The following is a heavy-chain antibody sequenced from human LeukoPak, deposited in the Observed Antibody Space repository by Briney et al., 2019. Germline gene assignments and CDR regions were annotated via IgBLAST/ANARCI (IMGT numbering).Heavy chain of an antibody. CDR3: ARVDCSSTSCYYYYGMDV. V-gene: IGHV3-11*01. D-gene: IGHD2-2*01. CDR2: ISSSGSTI. CDR1: GFTFSDYY. Sequence: GGSLRLSCAASGFTFSDYYMSWIRQAPGKGLEWVSYISSSGSTIYYADSVKGRFSISRDNAKNSLYLQVNSLRAEDTAVYYCARVDCSSTSCYYYYGMDVWGQGTTVTVSS. J-gene: IGHJ6*02.